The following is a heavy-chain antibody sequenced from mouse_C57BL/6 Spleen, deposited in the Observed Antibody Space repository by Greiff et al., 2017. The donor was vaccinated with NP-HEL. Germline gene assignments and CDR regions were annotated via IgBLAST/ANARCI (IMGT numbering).Heavy chain of an antibody. CDR1: GYTFTDYY. Sequence: EVQLHQSGPELVKPGASVKISCKASGYTFTDYYMNWVKQSHGKSLEWIGDINPNNGGTSYNQKFKGKATLTVDKSSSTAYMELRSLTSEDSAVYYCARGDSYYFDYWGQGTTLTVSS. CDR2: INPNNGGT. V-gene: IGHV1-26*01. J-gene: IGHJ2*01. CDR3: ARGDSYYFDY.